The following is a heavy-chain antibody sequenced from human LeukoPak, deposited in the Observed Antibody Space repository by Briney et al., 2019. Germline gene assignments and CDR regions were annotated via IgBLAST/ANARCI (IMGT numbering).Heavy chain of an antibody. J-gene: IGHJ4*02. D-gene: IGHD1-26*01. CDR1: GFTFDDYA. V-gene: IGHV3-43*02. CDR3: VKGGRGGDIVGATGTPDY. CDR2: ISGDGGRT. Sequence: PGGSLRLSCAASGFTFDDYAMHWVRQAPGKGLEWVSVISGDGGRTFHADSVKGRFTISRDNSKNSLYLRMNSLRTEDTALYYCVKGGRGGDIVGATGTPDYWGQGTLVTVSS.